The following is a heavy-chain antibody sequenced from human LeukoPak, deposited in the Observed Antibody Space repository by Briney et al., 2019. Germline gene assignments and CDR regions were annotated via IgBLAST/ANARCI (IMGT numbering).Heavy chain of an antibody. D-gene: IGHD4-11*01. J-gene: IGHJ4*02. V-gene: IGHV3-66*01. Sequence: PGGSLRLSCAASGFTVSTNYMNWVRQAPGKGLEWVSVIYSDGTTSYADSVKGRFTISRDNSKNTLYLQMNGLRADDTAVYYCARSRLTTVTPGYFDYWGQGTLDTVSS. CDR1: GFTVSTNY. CDR3: ARSRLTTVTPGYFDY. CDR2: IYSDGTT.